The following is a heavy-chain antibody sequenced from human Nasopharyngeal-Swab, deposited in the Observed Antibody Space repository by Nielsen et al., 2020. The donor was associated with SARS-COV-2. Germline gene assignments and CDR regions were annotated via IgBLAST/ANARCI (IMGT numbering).Heavy chain of an antibody. CDR3: ADPPSGY. J-gene: IGHJ4*02. D-gene: IGHD3-10*01. CDR2: INQDGSDI. V-gene: IGHV3-7*01. Sequence: GESLKISCGGSGFTFSDYWMSWVRRAPGKGLEWVATINQDGSDIGYVDSVAGRFTISRDNAETSLYLQMNSLRVDDTAVYYCADPPSGYWGQGTRVTVSS. CDR1: GFTFSDYW.